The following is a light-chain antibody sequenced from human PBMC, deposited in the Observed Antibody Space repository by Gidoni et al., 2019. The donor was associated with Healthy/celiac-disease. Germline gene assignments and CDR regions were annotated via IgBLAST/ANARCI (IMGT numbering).Light chain of an antibody. CDR2: EVS. Sequence: QYALTQPASVSGSPGQSITISCTGTSSDVGGYNYVSWYQQHPGKAPKLMIYEVSNRPSGVSNRFSGSKSGNTASLTISGPQAEDEADYYCSSYTSSSTPVVFGGGTKLTVL. CDR3: SSYTSSSTPVV. V-gene: IGLV2-14*01. CDR1: SSDVGGYNY. J-gene: IGLJ2*01.